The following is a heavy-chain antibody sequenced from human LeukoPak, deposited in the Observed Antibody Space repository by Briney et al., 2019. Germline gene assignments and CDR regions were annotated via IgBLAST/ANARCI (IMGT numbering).Heavy chain of an antibody. Sequence: SSVKVSCKASGYTFITYGVNGGRQAPGQGLGWMGWSNPYNGETNYAQKFQGRVTVPTATSTSTVYMELRSLRSDDTAVYYCARDKGRYNYGYNYWGQGTLVTVSS. J-gene: IGHJ4*02. V-gene: IGHV1-18*01. CDR3: ARDKGRYNYGYNY. CDR2: SNPYNGET. D-gene: IGHD5-18*01. CDR1: GYTFITYG.